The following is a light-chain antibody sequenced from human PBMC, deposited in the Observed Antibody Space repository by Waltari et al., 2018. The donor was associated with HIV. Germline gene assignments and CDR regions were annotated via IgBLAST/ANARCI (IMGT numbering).Light chain of an antibody. Sequence: QSALTQPASVSGSPGQSITMSCTGTKSDVGTYKLVSWYQQYPDKAPKLMIYEVSKRPSGVCNRFSGSKSGNAASLTISGLQAEDEGDYSCCSYAGSRILVFGGGTKLSVL. CDR1: KSDVGTYKL. J-gene: IGLJ3*02. CDR3: CSYAGSRILV. V-gene: IGLV2-23*02. CDR2: EVS.